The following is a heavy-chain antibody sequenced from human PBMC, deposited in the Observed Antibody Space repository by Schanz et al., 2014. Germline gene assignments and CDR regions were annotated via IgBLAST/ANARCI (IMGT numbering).Heavy chain of an antibody. Sequence: EVQLVESGGGLVQPGGSLRLSCAASGFNFSDHYMDWVRQAPGKGLEWLGRVRNRRNSDIIEYAASVEGRFTISRDESKNSVYLQMNSLQTDDTAVYYCFSMHYGNSVYWGQGTLVTVSS. CDR3: FSMHYGNSVY. J-gene: IGHJ4*02. D-gene: IGHD1-7*01. CDR1: GFNFSDHY. V-gene: IGHV3-72*01. CDR2: VRNRRNSDII.